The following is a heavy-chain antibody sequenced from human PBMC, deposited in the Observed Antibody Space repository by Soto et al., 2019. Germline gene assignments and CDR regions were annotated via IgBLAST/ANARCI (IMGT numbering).Heavy chain of an antibody. CDR1: GGTFSSYA. V-gene: IGHV1-69*04. Sequence: QVQLVQSGAEVKKPGSSVKVSCRASGGTFSSYAISWVRQAPGQGLEWMGRIVPILGLVNYAQKFQGRVTIIADKSTSTAYMGLSSLRSEDTAGYYCAIGSGYISPGGFDYWGEGTLVTVSS. J-gene: IGHJ4*02. CDR2: IVPILGLV. CDR3: AIGSGYISPGGFDY. D-gene: IGHD6-13*01.